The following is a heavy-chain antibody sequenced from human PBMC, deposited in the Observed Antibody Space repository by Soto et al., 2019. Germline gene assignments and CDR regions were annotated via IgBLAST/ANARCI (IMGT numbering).Heavy chain of an antibody. J-gene: IGHJ4*02. V-gene: IGHV3-23*01. Sequence: GGSLRVSCAASGFTFISYAMSWVRQAPGKGLEWVSAISGSGGSTYYADSVKGRFTISRDNSKNTLYLQMNSLRAEDTAVYYCAKDYDILTGYYWGLFDYWGQGTLVTVSS. CDR3: AKDYDILTGYYWGLFDY. CDR1: GFTFISYA. CDR2: ISGSGGST. D-gene: IGHD3-9*01.